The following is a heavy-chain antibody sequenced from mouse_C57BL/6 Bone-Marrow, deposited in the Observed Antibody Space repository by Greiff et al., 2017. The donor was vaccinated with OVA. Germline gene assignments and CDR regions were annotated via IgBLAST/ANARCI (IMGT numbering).Heavy chain of an antibody. CDR1: GYTFTDYY. CDR3: ARRSYYSTSSEDWYLDV. V-gene: IGHV1-19*01. D-gene: IGHD2-12*01. CDR2: INPYNGGT. Sequence: EVQLQQSGPVLVKPGASVKMSCKASGYTFTDYYMNWVKQSHGKSLEWIGVINPYNGGTSYNQKFKGKATLTVDKYSSTAYKELNSLTSEDSAVYYCARRSYYSTSSEDWYLDVWGTGTTVTVSS. J-gene: IGHJ1*03.